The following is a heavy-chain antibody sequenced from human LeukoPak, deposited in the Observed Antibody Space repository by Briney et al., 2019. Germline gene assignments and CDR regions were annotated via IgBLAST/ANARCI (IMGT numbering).Heavy chain of an antibody. CDR2: ILYTGSNT. Sequence: PGPSPRLSRAASAFTFISVGMESVCQAPGKGLGWGVLILYTGSNTNYTASVKSRFTISRDNSKNTPSLQMSSLRAEDTAVYYCAILTVTIPSYYWGPRTLVTVS. CDR1: AFTFISVG. J-gene: IGHJ4*02. D-gene: IGHD4-11*01. V-gene: IGHV3-30*02. CDR3: AILTVTIPSYY.